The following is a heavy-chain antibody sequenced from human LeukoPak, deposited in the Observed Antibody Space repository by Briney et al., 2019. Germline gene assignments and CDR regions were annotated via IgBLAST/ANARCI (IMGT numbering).Heavy chain of an antibody. D-gene: IGHD3-22*01. CDR3: AKDRSLYYDSSPIDY. Sequence: PGGSLRLSCAASGFTVSSNYMSWVRQAPGKGLEWVSVIYSGGSTYYADSVKGRFTISRDNSKNTLYLQMNSLRAEDTAVYYCAKDRSLYYDSSPIDYWGQGTLVTVSS. CDR1: GFTVSSNY. CDR2: IYSGGST. V-gene: IGHV3-66*01. J-gene: IGHJ4*02.